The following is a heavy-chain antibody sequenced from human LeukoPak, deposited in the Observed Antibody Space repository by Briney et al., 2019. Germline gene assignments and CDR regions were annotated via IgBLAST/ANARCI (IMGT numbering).Heavy chain of an antibody. J-gene: IGHJ4*02. CDR3: ARWRGRQSEFDY. CDR1: GFTFSSYG. D-gene: IGHD1-1*01. CDR2: IWYEERTK. V-gene: IGHV3-33*01. Sequence: GGSLRLSCTASGFTFSSYGMHWVRQAPGNGLEWVATIWYEERTKYYIDSVKGRFTISRDNSKNTFYLQMNSLRVDDTAVYYCARWRGRQSEFDYWGQGTLVTVSS.